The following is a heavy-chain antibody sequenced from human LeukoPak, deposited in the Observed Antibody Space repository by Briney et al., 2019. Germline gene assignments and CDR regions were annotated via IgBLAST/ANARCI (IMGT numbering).Heavy chain of an antibody. CDR1: GGSTSSYY. Sequence: PSETLSLTCTVSGGSTSSYYWSWIRQPAGKGLEWIGRIYTSGSTNYNPSLKSRVTMSVDTSKNQFSLKLSSVTAADTAVYYCARVPAVAGIDAFDIWGQGTMVTVSS. J-gene: IGHJ3*02. CDR2: IYTSGST. CDR3: ARVPAVAGIDAFDI. V-gene: IGHV4-4*07. D-gene: IGHD6-19*01.